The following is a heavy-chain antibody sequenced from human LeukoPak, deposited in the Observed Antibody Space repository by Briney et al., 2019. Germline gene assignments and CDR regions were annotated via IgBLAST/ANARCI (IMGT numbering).Heavy chain of an antibody. V-gene: IGHV3-7*05. Sequence: GGSLRLSCAASGFTFSTYWVNWVRQAPGRGLEWVASIKDDGSEKNYVDSVKGRFTISRDNANKSLCLQMNSLIAEDTAVYYCVAAGGYWGQGALVTVSS. D-gene: IGHD6-13*01. CDR3: VAAGGY. CDR2: IKDDGSEK. CDR1: GFTFSTYW. J-gene: IGHJ4*02.